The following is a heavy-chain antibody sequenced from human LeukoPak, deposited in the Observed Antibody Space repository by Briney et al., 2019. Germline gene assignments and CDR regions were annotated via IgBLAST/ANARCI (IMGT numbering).Heavy chain of an antibody. CDR1: GYTFTSNN. CDR3: ARADTSGWFVDY. J-gene: IGHJ4*02. CDR2: MDPNSADT. Sequence: ASVKVSCKASGYTFTSNNINWVRQAPGQGLEWMGWMDPNSADTAYAQKFQGRVAMTRDTSISTAYMELSSLRSEDTAVYYCARADTSGWFVDYWCQGTLVTVSS. D-gene: IGHD6-19*01. V-gene: IGHV1-8*01.